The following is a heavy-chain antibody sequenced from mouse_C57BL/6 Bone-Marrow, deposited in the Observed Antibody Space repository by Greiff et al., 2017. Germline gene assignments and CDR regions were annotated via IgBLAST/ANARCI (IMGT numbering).Heavy chain of an antibody. CDR1: GFTFSDYY. CDR2: ISNGGGST. Sequence: EVQLVESGGGLVQPGGSLKLSCAASGFTFSDYYMYWVRQTPEKRLEWVAYISNGGGSTYYSDTVKGRFTISRDNAKNTLYLQMSRLKSEATAMYYCARHGITTVVDWYFDVWGTGTTVTVSS. D-gene: IGHD1-1*01. CDR3: ARHGITTVVDWYFDV. V-gene: IGHV5-12*01. J-gene: IGHJ1*03.